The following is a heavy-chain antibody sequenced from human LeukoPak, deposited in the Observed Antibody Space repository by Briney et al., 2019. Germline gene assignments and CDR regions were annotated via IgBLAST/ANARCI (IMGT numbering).Heavy chain of an antibody. J-gene: IGHJ4*02. V-gene: IGHV3-11*04. CDR2: ISGSGNIM. CDR3: ASRGLEMGTIRVEFYY. CDR1: GFIFSEYC. D-gene: IGHD5-24*01. Sequence: PGGSLTLSCAASGFIFSEYCMSWIRQAPGKGLEWVSYISGSGNIMYYADSVKGRFTISRDNAKNSLFLQMNSLRAEDTAVYYCASRGLEMGTIRVEFYYWGQRTLVTVSS.